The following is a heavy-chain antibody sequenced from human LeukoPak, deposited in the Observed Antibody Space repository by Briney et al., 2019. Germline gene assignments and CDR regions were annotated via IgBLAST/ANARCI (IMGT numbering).Heavy chain of an antibody. D-gene: IGHD6-19*01. CDR3: ASGKQWIDI. J-gene: IGHJ4*02. CDR2: TYYRSTWYN. V-gene: IGHV6-1*01. CDR1: GDTVSSNTTG. Sequence: KFSQSLSLTCALSGDTVSSNTTGWNWIRQSPSSGLDWLRRTYYRSTWYNEYAVSVKRRITITRDRAKNRLSLQLNSMTPEDTAVCYCASGKQWIDIWGQGTLVTVSS.